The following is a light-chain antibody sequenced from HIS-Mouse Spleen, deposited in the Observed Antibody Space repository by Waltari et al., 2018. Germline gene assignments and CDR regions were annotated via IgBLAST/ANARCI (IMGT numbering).Light chain of an antibody. Sequence: SSELTQDPAVSVALGQTVRITCQGDSLRSYYASWYQQKPGQAPVLVIYGKNNRPLGIPDRFSCSRSGNTASLTITGAQAEDEADYYGNSRDSSGNHWVFGGGTKLTVL. V-gene: IGLV3-19*01. CDR2: GKN. CDR3: NSRDSSGNHWV. CDR1: SLRSYY. J-gene: IGLJ3*02.